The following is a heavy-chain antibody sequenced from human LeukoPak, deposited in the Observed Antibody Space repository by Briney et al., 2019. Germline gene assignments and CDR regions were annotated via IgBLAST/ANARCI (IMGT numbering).Heavy chain of an antibody. CDR1: GFTFSSYA. D-gene: IGHD3-16*02. J-gene: IGHJ4*02. CDR3: AKTVSGSHSYQGGVY. Sequence: GGSLRLSCAASGFTFSSYAMSWVRQAPGKGLEWVSAISGSGGNTYYADSVKGRFTMSRDNSKNPLSLQINSLRAEDTAVYFCAKTVSGSHSYQGGVYWGQGTLVTVST. CDR2: ISGSGGNT. V-gene: IGHV3-23*01.